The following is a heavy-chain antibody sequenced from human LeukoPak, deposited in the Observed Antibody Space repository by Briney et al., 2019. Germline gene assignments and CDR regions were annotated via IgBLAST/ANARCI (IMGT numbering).Heavy chain of an antibody. CDR3: AKMVRGVSSLYYYYGMDA. CDR1: GFTFSSYG. J-gene: IGHJ6*04. D-gene: IGHD3-10*01. CDR2: ISNDGSNK. V-gene: IGHV3-30*18. Sequence: GGSLRLSCAASGFTFSSYGMHWVRQAPGKGLEWVAAISNDGSNKYYADSVKGRFTISRDNSKNTLYLQMNSLRAEDTAVYYCAKMVRGVSSLYYYYGMDAGGKGPTVTVS.